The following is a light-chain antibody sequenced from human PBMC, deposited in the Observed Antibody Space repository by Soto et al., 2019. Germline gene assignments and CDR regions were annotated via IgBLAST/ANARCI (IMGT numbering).Light chain of an antibody. V-gene: IGLV2-14*01. CDR2: EVS. J-gene: IGLJ1*01. Sequence: QSALTQPASVSGSPGQSITISCTGTSSDVGGYNYVSWYQHHPGKAPKLMIYEVSKRPSGVSNRFSGSKSGNTASLTISGLQAEDEADYYCTSYTSSSPYVFGTGTKLTVL. CDR1: SSDVGGYNY. CDR3: TSYTSSSPYV.